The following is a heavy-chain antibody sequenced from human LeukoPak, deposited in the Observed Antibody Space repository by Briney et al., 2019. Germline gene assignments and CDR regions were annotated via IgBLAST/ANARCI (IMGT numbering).Heavy chain of an antibody. CDR1: GGSITSSSHY. Sequence: SETLSLTCTVSGGSITSSSHYWGWIRQPPGKGLEWIGSIYYSGSSYYNPSLKSPATMSLDTSKNQFSLKLSSVTAADTAVYYCARLFHYYDSSAYPTLDYWGQGTLVTVSS. J-gene: IGHJ4*02. CDR2: IYYSGSS. V-gene: IGHV4-39*01. D-gene: IGHD3-22*01. CDR3: ARLFHYYDSSAYPTLDY.